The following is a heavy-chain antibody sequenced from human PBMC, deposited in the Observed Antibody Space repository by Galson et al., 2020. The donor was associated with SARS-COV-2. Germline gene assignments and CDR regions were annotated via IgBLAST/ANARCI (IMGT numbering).Heavy chain of an antibody. CDR2: IYYSGST. Sequence: SQTLSLTCTVSGGSISSGGYYWSWIRQHPGKGLEWIGYIYYSGSTYYNPSLKSRVPISVDPSKNQFSLKLSSVTAADTAVYYCARVRTTMIVVVITSDAFDIWGQGTMVTVSS. CDR1: GGSISSGGYY. V-gene: IGHV4-31*03. J-gene: IGHJ3*02. CDR3: ARVRTTMIVVVITSDAFDI. D-gene: IGHD3-22*01.